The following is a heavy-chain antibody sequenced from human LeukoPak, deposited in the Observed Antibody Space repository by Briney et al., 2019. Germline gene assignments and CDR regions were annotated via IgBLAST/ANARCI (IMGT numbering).Heavy chain of an antibody. J-gene: IGHJ4*02. D-gene: IGHD2/OR15-2a*01. V-gene: IGHV4-4*02. CDR2: IPHSGTT. CDR3: TRENRPFCPFAY. CDR1: GGSIDITNY. Sequence: WDTLSLTCGVSGGSIDITNYWSWVRQAPGKGLEWLGEIPHSGTTNYNPSLRSRVTMFLDRANNPYSLSLTSVTAADSAVYYCTRENRPFCPFAYWGQGVLVTVSS.